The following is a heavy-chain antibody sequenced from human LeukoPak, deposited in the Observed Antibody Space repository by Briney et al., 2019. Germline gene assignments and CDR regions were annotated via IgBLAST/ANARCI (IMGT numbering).Heavy chain of an antibody. Sequence: PGGSLRLSCAASGFTFSSSWMTWVRQAPGKGGEWVAHIKEDGNEEYYVDSVKGRFTISRDNAKNSLYLQMNSLRAEDTAVFYCARWNNDWEFDYWGQGTLVSVSS. CDR1: GFTFSSSW. CDR2: IKEDGNEE. V-gene: IGHV3-7*05. J-gene: IGHJ4*02. CDR3: ARWNNDWEFDY. D-gene: IGHD1/OR15-1a*01.